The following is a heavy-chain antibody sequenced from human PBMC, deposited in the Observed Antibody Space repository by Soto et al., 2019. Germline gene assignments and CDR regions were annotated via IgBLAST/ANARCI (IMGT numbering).Heavy chain of an antibody. CDR3: ARASGSSSSWTNFDY. V-gene: IGHV3-21*01. CDR1: GFTFSSYS. J-gene: IGHJ4*02. Sequence: GGSLRLSCAASGFTFSSYSMNWVRQAPGKGLEWVSSISSSSSYIYYADSVKGRFTISRDNAKNSLYLQMNSLRAEDTAVYYCARASGSSSSWTNFDYWGQGTLVTVSS. D-gene: IGHD6-13*01. CDR2: ISSSSSYI.